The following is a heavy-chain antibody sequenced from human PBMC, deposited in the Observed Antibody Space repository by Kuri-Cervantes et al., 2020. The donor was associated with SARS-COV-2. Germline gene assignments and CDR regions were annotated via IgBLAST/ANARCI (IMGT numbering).Heavy chain of an antibody. CDR2: INHSGNT. CDR1: GGSFSDYY. Sequence: GSLRLSCAVYGGSFSDYYWSWVRQPPGKGLEWIGEINHSGNTNYDPSLKSRVTISIDTSKNQFSLKLSSVTAADTAVYYCASSRRIAAAAHYYYYYMDVWGKGTTVTVSS. CDR3: ASSRRIAAAAHYYYYYMDV. J-gene: IGHJ6*03. D-gene: IGHD6-13*01. V-gene: IGHV4-34*01.